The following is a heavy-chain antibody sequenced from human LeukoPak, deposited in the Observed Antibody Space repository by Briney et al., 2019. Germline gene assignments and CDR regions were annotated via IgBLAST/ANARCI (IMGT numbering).Heavy chain of an antibody. D-gene: IGHD5-12*01. Sequence: SETLSLTCTVSGGSISSGDYYWSWIRQPPGKGLEWIGYICYSGSTYYNPSLKSRVTISVDTSKNQFSLKLSSVTAADTAVYYCARVMATFYYYYMDVWGKGTTVTVSS. CDR3: ARVMATFYYYYMDV. V-gene: IGHV4-30-4*08. J-gene: IGHJ6*03. CDR2: ICYSGST. CDR1: GGSISSGDYY.